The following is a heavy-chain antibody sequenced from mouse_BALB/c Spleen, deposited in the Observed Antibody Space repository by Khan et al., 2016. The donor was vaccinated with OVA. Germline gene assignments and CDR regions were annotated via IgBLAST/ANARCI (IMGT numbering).Heavy chain of an antibody. J-gene: IGHJ3*01. CDR2: INPSTGYT. CDR1: GYTFTSYW. CDR3: ANHGSSVAWLTY. D-gene: IGHD1-1*01. Sequence: VQLQQSGAELAKPGASVKMSCKASGYTFTSYWMHWVKQRPGQGLEWIGYINPSTGYTEYNQRFKDKATLTADKSSSIAYMQLSSLTSEESAVYYGANHGSSVAWLTYWGQGTLVTVSA. V-gene: IGHV1-7*01.